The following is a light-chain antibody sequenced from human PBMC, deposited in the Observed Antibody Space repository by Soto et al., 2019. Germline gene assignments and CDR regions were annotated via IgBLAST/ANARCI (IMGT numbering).Light chain of an antibody. J-gene: IGKJ1*01. Sequence: EIVMTQSPATLSVSQGERATLSCRASQTVRNNYLAWYQQKPGQAPRLLIYDASSRATGIPGRFSGSGSGTDFTLTISRLEPEDFAVYYCQQYGSSPWTFGQGTKVDIK. CDR2: DAS. V-gene: IGKV3-20*01. CDR1: QTVRNNY. CDR3: QQYGSSPWT.